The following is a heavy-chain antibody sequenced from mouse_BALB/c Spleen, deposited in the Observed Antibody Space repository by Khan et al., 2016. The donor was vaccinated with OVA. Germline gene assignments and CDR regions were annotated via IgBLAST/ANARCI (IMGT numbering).Heavy chain of an antibody. J-gene: IGHJ3*01. CDR3: ARDYWFAY. CDR1: GFTFSNYA. V-gene: IGHV5-6-5*01. Sequence: EVELVESGGGLVKPGGSLKLSCAASGFTFSNYAMSWVRQSPEKRLEWVASIGSGDRTYYGDSVKGRFTISRDNARNILYLQMRSLRSEDTAMYYCARDYWFAYWGQGTLVTVSA. CDR2: IGSGDRT.